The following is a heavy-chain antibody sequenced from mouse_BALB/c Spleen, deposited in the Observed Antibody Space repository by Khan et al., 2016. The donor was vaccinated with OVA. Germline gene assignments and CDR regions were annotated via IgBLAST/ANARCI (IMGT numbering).Heavy chain of an antibody. J-gene: IGHJ3*01. V-gene: IGHV3-2*02. CDR3: ARSPPVGDLWFAY. CDR1: GYSITSDYA. D-gene: IGHD3-3*01. CDR2: ISYSGST. Sequence: EVQLQESGPGLVKPSQSLSLTCPVTGYSITSDYAWNWIRQFPGNKLEWMGYISYSGSTSYNPSLKSRISITRDTSKNQFFLQLNSVTTEDTATYYGARSPPVGDLWFAYWGQGTLVTVSA.